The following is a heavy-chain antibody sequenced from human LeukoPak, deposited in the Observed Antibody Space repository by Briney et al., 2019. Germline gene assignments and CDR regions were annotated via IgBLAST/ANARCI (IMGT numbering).Heavy chain of an antibody. CDR1: GFTFSSYG. CDR2: ISSSTGTI. Sequence: GGSLRLSCAASGFTFSSYGMHWVRQAPGKGLEWVSYISSSTGTIYYADSVKGRFTISRDSAKNSLYLQMDSLRDDDTAVYYCARARTGDYWGQGTLVTVSS. J-gene: IGHJ4*02. CDR3: ARARTGDY. V-gene: IGHV3-48*02. D-gene: IGHD1-14*01.